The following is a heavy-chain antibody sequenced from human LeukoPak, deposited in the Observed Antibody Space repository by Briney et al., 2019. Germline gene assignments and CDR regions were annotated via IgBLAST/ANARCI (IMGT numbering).Heavy chain of an antibody. V-gene: IGHV1-8*01. Sequence: GASVKVSCKASGYTFTSYDINWVRQATGQGLEWMGWMNPNSGNTGNAQKFQGRVTMTRNTSISTAYMELSSLRSEDTAVYYCARILWFGELSFDYWGQGTLVTVSS. CDR1: GYTFTSYD. D-gene: IGHD3-10*01. CDR3: ARILWFGELSFDY. J-gene: IGHJ4*02. CDR2: MNPNSGNT.